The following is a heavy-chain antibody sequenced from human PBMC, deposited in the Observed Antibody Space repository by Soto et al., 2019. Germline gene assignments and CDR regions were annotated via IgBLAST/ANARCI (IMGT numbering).Heavy chain of an antibody. D-gene: IGHD3-22*01. CDR3: ARLGGFYQALDT. CDR2: IYFAGTT. V-gene: IGHV4-59*08. J-gene: IGHJ5*02. CDR1: GGSITPYY. Sequence: SETLSLTCSVSGGSITPYYGSWIRQAPGKGLEWIGYIYFAGTTTYNPSLKSRVTMSVDTSENQFSLKLTSVTAADTAVYYCARLGGFYQALDTWGQGTLVTVS.